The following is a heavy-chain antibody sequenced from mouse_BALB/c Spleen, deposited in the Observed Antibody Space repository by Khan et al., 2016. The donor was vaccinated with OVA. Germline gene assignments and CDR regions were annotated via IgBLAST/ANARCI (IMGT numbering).Heavy chain of an antibody. J-gene: IGHJ3*01. CDR2: VNPNNGNA. D-gene: IGHD2-2*01. Sequence: EVELVESGPDLVKPGATVKISCKASGYSFSLYYMTWVKQSHGKSPEWIGRVNPNNGNATYNQKFKGKAIITVDKSSSTAYMELRSLTSEDSAVFYCEKGYEFFAYWGQGTLVTVSA. CDR3: EKGYEFFAY. CDR1: GYSFSLYY. V-gene: IGHV1-26*01.